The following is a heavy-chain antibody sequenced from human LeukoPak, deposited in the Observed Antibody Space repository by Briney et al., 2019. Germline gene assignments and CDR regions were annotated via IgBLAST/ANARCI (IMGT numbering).Heavy chain of an antibody. CDR2: ISGSGVSA. Sequence: GGSLRLSCAASGFTFSSYAMSWVRQAPGKGLEWVSAISGSGVSAYYADSVEGRFTISRDNSKNTLYLQMNSLRAEDTAVYYCAKVSDVVVVVAALDYWGRGTLVTVSS. CDR3: AKVSDVVVVVAALDY. V-gene: IGHV3-23*01. J-gene: IGHJ4*02. CDR1: GFTFSSYA. D-gene: IGHD2-15*01.